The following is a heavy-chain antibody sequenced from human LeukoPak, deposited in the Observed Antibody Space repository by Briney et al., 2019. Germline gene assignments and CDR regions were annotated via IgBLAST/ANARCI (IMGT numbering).Heavy chain of an antibody. CDR1: GGSISSYY. D-gene: IGHD3-22*01. Sequence: SETLSLTCTVSGGSISSYYWSWIRQPAGKGLEWIGRIYTSGSTNYNPSLKSRVTMSVDTSKNQFSLKLSSVTAADTAVYYCARDLYYDSSGYYYGAQVAFDIWGQGTMVTVS. V-gene: IGHV4-4*07. CDR3: ARDLYYDSSGYYYGAQVAFDI. CDR2: IYTSGST. J-gene: IGHJ3*02.